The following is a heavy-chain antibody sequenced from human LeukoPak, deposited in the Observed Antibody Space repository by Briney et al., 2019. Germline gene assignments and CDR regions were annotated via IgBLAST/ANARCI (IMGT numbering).Heavy chain of an antibody. CDR2: IKQDGSEK. D-gene: IGHD6-13*01. J-gene: IGHJ4*02. Sequence: GGSLRLSCAVSGFTFSSYWMSWVRQAPGKGLEWVANIKQDGSEKYYVDSVKGRFTISRDNAKNSLYLQMNSLRAEDTAVYYCARDRVWTVLYWGQGTLVTVSS. CDR3: ARDRVWTVLY. V-gene: IGHV3-7*01. CDR1: GFTFSSYW.